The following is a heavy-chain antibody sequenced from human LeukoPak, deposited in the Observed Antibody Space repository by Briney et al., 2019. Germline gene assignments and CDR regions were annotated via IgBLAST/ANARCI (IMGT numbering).Heavy chain of an antibody. Sequence: GGSLRLSCAASGFTFSSYGMHWVRQAPGKGLEWVAVRSYDGSNKYYADSVKGRFTISRDNSKNTLYLQMNSLRAEDTAVYYCAKDLQNTAMVLDYWGQGTLVTVSS. CDR3: AKDLQNTAMVLDY. D-gene: IGHD5-18*01. J-gene: IGHJ4*02. CDR2: RSYDGSNK. CDR1: GFTFSSYG. V-gene: IGHV3-30*18.